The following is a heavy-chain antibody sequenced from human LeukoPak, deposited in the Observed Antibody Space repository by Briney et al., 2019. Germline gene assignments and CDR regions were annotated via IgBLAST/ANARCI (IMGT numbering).Heavy chain of an antibody. V-gene: IGHV3-21*01. CDR2: IDSSSSYM. CDR3: ARAYCSSTTCYTYDAFDI. J-gene: IGHJ3*02. CDR1: GFTFSGYN. Sequence: GGSLRLSCAASGFTFSGYNMNWVRQAPGKGLEWVSSIDSSSSYMYYPDSVRGRFTISRDNAKNSLDLQMNGLRAEDTAVYFCARAYCSSTTCYTYDAFDIWGQGTMVTVSS. D-gene: IGHD2-2*02.